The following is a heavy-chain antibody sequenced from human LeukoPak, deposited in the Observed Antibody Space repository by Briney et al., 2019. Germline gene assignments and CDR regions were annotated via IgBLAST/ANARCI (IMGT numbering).Heavy chain of an antibody. V-gene: IGHV1-18*01. CDR1: GYTFTSYG. Sequence: GASVKVSCKASGYTFTSYGISWVRQAPGQGLEWMGWISAYNGNTNYAQKLQGRVTMTTDTSTSTAYMELRSLRSDDTAVYYCARATYYYDSSGYHYYMDVWGKGTTVTISS. D-gene: IGHD3-22*01. J-gene: IGHJ6*03. CDR3: ARATYYYDSSGYHYYMDV. CDR2: ISAYNGNT.